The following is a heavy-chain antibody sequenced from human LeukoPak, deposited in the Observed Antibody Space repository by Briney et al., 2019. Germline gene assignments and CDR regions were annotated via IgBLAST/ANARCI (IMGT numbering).Heavy chain of an antibody. CDR3: AKSLGIVVVVAAFDY. D-gene: IGHD2-15*01. CDR1: GFTFTSHW. V-gene: IGHV3-23*01. Sequence: GGSLRLSCVGSGFTFTSHWMSWVRQAPGKGLEWVSAISGSGGSTYYADSVKGRFTISRDNSKNTLYLQMNSLRAEDTAVYYCAKSLGIVVVVAAFDYWGQGTLVTVSS. CDR2: ISGSGGST. J-gene: IGHJ4*02.